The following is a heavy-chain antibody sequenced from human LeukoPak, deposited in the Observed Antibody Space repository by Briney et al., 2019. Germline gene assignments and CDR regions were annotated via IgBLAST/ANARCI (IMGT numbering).Heavy chain of an antibody. Sequence: RWASVKVSCKASGDTFSRYAINWVRRAPGQGPEWMGRITPFLGIANYPQKFQGRVTITADESTTTVYMELSSLRSEDTAAYYCAREACREVGLMWPRLGGQDCRYDHWGQGTLVTVSS. CDR2: ITPFLGIA. CDR3: AREACREVGLMWPRLGGQDCRYDH. CDR1: GDTFSRYA. V-gene: IGHV1-69*04. J-gene: IGHJ4*02. D-gene: IGHD3-16*01.